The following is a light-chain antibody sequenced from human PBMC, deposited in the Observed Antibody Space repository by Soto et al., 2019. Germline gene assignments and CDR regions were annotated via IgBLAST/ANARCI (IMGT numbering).Light chain of an antibody. Sequence: RLTQSPSSLSASVGETVTISGRASHDISTFLAWYQQKPVKAPTPLIFGASSLHNGVQPRFAGSGSGSEFTLTINRLQPDDFATYFCQHYTLYSSPFGQGTRV. V-gene: IGKV1-5*01. CDR1: HDISTF. J-gene: IGKJ5*01. CDR2: GAS. CDR3: QHYTLYSSP.